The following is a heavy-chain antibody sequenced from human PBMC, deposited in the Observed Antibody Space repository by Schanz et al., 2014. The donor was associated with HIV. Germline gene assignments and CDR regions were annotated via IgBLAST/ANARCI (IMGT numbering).Heavy chain of an antibody. Sequence: EVQLLESGGGLEQPGGSLRLSCAASGFNFNNYAMTWVRQAPGKGLEWVSSISESGGRTYYADSVNGRFTISRDNSKNTLYVEMTTLRTEDTAVYYCAKPEYDSRGNSQSHFDYWGQGTLVTVSS. CDR2: ISESGGRT. D-gene: IGHD3-22*01. J-gene: IGHJ4*02. V-gene: IGHV3-23*01. CDR1: GFNFNNYA. CDR3: AKPEYDSRGNSQSHFDY.